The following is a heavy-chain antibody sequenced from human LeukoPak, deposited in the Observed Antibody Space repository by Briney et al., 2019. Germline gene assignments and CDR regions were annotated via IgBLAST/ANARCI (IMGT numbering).Heavy chain of an antibody. Sequence: SVKVSCKASGGTFSSYAISWVRQAPGQGLGWMGGIIPIFGTANYAQKFQGRVTITADESTSTAYMELSSLRSEDTAVYYCASGGYYDILTGFPPFDYWGQGTLVTVSS. D-gene: IGHD3-9*01. V-gene: IGHV1-69*13. CDR2: IIPIFGTA. CDR3: ASGGYYDILTGFPPFDY. J-gene: IGHJ4*02. CDR1: GGTFSSYA.